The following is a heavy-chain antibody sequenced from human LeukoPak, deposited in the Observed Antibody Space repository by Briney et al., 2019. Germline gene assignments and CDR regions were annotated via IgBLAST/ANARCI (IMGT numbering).Heavy chain of an antibody. CDR2: IIPIFGTA. Sequence: ASVKVSCKASGGTFSSYAISWVRQAPGQGLEWMGGIIPIFGTANYAQKFQGRVTITTDESTSTAYMELSSLRSEDTAVYYCARGKYSSSSGPVSGDAFDIWGQGTMVTVSS. CDR1: GGTFSSYA. D-gene: IGHD6-6*01. J-gene: IGHJ3*02. V-gene: IGHV1-69*05. CDR3: ARGKYSSSSGPVSGDAFDI.